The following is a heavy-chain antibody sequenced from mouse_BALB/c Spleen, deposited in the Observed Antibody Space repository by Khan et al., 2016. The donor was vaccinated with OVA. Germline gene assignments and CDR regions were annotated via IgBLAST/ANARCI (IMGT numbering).Heavy chain of an antibody. CDR2: INPSNGRT. J-gene: IGHJ2*01. D-gene: IGHD6-1*01. CDR3: ARVITRDY. Sequence: QVQLQQPGAELVKPGASVKLSCKASGYTFTSYWMHWVKQRPGQGIEWIGEINPSNGRTNYNEKFKSKATLTVDKSASTAYMQLSSPTSADSAVYYCARVITRDYWGKGTTLTVSS. V-gene: IGHV1S81*02. CDR1: GYTFTSYW.